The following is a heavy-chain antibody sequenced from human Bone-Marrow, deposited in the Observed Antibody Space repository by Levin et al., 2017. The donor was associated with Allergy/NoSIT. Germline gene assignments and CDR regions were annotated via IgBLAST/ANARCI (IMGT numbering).Heavy chain of an antibody. CDR3: SSAPGFTDY. CDR2: MYSTGTT. J-gene: IGHJ4*02. V-gene: IGHV3-66*01. CDR1: GFTVSSNY. Sequence: LGESLKISCAASGFTVSSNYMAWVRQVPGKGLEWVSVMYSTGTTYYADSVKGRFTISRDSSKNTLYLQMNSLRAEDTAVYYCSSAPGFTDYWGQGTLVTVSS.